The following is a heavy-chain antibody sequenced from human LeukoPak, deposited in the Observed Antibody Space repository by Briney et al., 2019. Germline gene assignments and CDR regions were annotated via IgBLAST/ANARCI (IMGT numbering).Heavy chain of an antibody. CDR3: TKRKPTGSVTVDEY. Sequence: GGSLRLSCTTSGFTFSSFSMSWVRQTPGKGLEWVSTITYDSANKWHADSVKGRFTISRDNSKNTLYLQMNSLRADDTALYYCTKRKPTGSVTVDEYWGQGALVTVSS. D-gene: IGHD2-21*02. J-gene: IGHJ4*02. V-gene: IGHV3-23*01. CDR1: GFTFSSFS. CDR2: ITYDSANK.